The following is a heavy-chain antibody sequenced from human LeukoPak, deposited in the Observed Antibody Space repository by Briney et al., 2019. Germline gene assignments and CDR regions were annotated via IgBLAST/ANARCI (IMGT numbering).Heavy chain of an antibody. J-gene: IGHJ4*02. D-gene: IGHD3-10*01. Sequence: GGSLRLSCTVPGFTVSSNSMSWVRQAPGKGLEWVSFIYSAGSIYYSDSVKGRFTISIDNSKNTLYLQMNSLRAEDTAVYYCASFSGFRADVEGNFDFWGQGTLVIVSS. V-gene: IGHV3-53*01. CDR1: GFTVSSNS. CDR2: IYSAGSI. CDR3: ASFSGFRADVEGNFDF.